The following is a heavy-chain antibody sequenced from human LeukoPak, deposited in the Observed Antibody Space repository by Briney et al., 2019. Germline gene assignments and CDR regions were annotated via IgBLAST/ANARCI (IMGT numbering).Heavy chain of an antibody. D-gene: IGHD3-22*01. CDR2: MNPNSGNT. CDR3: ATPGVHYDPSGYYPFQH. J-gene: IGHJ1*01. V-gene: IGHV1-8*01. CDR1: GYTFSSYD. Sequence: ASVKVSCKSSGYTFSSYDINWVRLAAGQGLEWMGWMNPNSGNTGYAQQFQGRVNMTRNTAIGTAYMELSSLRSEDTAVYYCATPGVHYDPSGYYPFQHWGQGTLVTVSS.